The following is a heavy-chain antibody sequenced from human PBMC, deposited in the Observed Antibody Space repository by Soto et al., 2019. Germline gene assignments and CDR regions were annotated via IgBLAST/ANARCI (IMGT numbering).Heavy chain of an antibody. CDR2: FDPEDGET. CDR3: AIGMGYDFCSGPDFDY. CDR1: GYTLTELS. V-gene: IGHV1-24*01. J-gene: IGHJ4*02. D-gene: IGHD3-3*01. Sequence: GASVKVSCKVSGYTLTELSMHWVRQAPGKGLEWMGGFDPEDGETIYAQKFQGRVTMTEDTSTDTAYMELSSLRSEDTAVYYCAIGMGYDFCSGPDFDYWGQGTLVTVSS.